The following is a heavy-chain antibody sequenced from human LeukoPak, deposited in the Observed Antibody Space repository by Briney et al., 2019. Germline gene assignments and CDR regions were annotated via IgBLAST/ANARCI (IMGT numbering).Heavy chain of an antibody. CDR1: GGSFSGYY. D-gene: IGHD3-10*01. CDR2: INHSGST. Sequence: SETLSLTCAVYGGSFSGYYWSWIRQPPGKGLEWIGEINHSGSTNYNLSLKSRVTISVDTSKNQFSLKLSSVTAADTAVYYCARTVRGVIIPALIYYYYYGMDVWGQGTTVTVSS. V-gene: IGHV4-34*01. J-gene: IGHJ6*02. CDR3: ARTVRGVIIPALIYYYYYGMDV.